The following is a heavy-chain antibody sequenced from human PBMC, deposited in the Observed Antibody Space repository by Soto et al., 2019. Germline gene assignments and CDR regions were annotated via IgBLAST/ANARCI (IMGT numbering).Heavy chain of an antibody. J-gene: IGHJ4*02. V-gene: IGHV4-59*11. CDR1: GDSLKNHD. D-gene: IGHD3-10*01. Sequence: PSETLSLTCSVSGDSLKNHDWAWIRHSPGKGLEWIGNIYDSGRTNYSPALKSRVSMSVDTYKNMFALKMNSVTAADTAVYYCARYSMVPVDHFDFWGQGNVVTVSS. CDR2: IYDSGRT. CDR3: ARYSMVPVDHFDF.